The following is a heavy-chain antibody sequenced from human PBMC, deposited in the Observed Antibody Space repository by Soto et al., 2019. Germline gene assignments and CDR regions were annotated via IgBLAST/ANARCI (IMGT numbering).Heavy chain of an antibody. CDR3: SKNGTTWFAS. D-gene: IGHD1-1*01. Sequence: QVQLVQSGPELKKPGASVKVSCKTSGYSFHNSGISWVRQAPGQGLEWMGWISVFNGYAHYAQKFQGRVIMTADTLTSPAYMELRGLRSDDTAMYYCSKNGTTWFASWGQGTPVTVSS. J-gene: IGHJ5*01. CDR2: ISVFNGYA. CDR1: GYSFHNSG. V-gene: IGHV1-18*01.